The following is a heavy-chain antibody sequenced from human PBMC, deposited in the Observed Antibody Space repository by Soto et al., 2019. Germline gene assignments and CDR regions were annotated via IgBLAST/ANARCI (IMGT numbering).Heavy chain of an antibody. V-gene: IGHV4-30-2*01. Sequence: QLQLQESGSGLVKPSQTLSLTCAVSGGSISSGGYSWSWIRQPPGKGLEWIGYIYHSGSTYYNPSLKSRVTISVDRSKNQFPLKLSSVTAADTAVYYCAGAGPIGEGGEGGMDVWGQGTTVTVSS. J-gene: IGHJ6*02. D-gene: IGHD3-10*01. CDR3: AGAGPIGEGGEGGMDV. CDR1: GGSISSGGYS. CDR2: IYHSGST.